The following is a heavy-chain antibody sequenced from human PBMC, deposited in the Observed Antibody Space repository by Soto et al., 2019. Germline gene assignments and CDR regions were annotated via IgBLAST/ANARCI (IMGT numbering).Heavy chain of an antibody. Sequence: GGSLSLSCAASGFTFSSYAMHWVRQAPGKGLEWVAVISYDGSNKYYADSVKGRFTISRDNSKNTLYLQMNSLRAEDTAVYYCARGTYYDFWSGYSRFQHYWGQGTLVTVSS. CDR1: GFTFSSYA. CDR2: ISYDGSNK. V-gene: IGHV3-30-3*01. CDR3: ARGTYYDFWSGYSRFQHY. J-gene: IGHJ4*02. D-gene: IGHD3-3*01.